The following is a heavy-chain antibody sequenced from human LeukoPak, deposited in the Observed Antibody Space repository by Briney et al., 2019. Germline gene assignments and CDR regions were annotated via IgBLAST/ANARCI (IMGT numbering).Heavy chain of an antibody. CDR3: ASSGYSYGLGAFDI. D-gene: IGHD5-18*01. J-gene: IGHJ3*02. CDR1: GGSISSHY. V-gene: IGHV4-59*11. Sequence: SETLSLTCTVSGGSISSHYWSWIRQPPGKGLEWIGYIYYSGSSNYNPFLKSRVTISVDTSKNQFSLKLSSVTAADTAVYYCASSGYSYGLGAFDIWGQGTMVTVSS. CDR2: IYYSGSS.